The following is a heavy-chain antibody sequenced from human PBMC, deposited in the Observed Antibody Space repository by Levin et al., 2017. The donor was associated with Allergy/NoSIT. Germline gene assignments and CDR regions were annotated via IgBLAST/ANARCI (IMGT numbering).Heavy chain of an antibody. CDR1: GGSISDDSYY. CDR2: IYYDGSA. J-gene: IGHJ6*02. Sequence: SETLSLTCTVSGGSISDDSYYWAWVRQPPGKGLEWVGSIYYDGSAYYNPSLKTRLTISVDTSKNQLSLRVNSVIAADTAVYYCAGEPNSPYYYHYGLDVWGPGTTVTVSS. V-gene: IGHV4-39*07. CDR3: AGEPNSPYYYHYGLDV. D-gene: IGHD2/OR15-2a*01.